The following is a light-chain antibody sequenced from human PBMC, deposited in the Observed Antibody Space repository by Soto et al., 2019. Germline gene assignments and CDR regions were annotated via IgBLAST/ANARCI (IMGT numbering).Light chain of an antibody. CDR3: QQYNKWPLT. Sequence: EIVMTQSPATLSVSPWERATLSCRASQSVSSNLAWYQQKPGQAPRLLIYGASIRATGIPARFSGSGSGTEFTLTISSLQSEDFAVYYCQQYNKWPLTFGGGTKV. CDR2: GAS. CDR1: QSVSSN. J-gene: IGKJ4*01. V-gene: IGKV3D-15*01.